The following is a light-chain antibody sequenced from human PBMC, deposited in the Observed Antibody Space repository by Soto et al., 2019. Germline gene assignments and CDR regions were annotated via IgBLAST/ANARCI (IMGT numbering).Light chain of an antibody. CDR3: QQYNTN. V-gene: IGKV1-5*01. Sequence: DIPMTQSPSTLSASVGDRVTITCRASQSISSWLAWYQQKPGKAPKLLIYGASILESGVPSRFSGSGSGTEFTLTISSLQPDDFATYYCQQYNTNFGQGTKLEIE. CDR1: QSISSW. CDR2: GAS. J-gene: IGKJ2*01.